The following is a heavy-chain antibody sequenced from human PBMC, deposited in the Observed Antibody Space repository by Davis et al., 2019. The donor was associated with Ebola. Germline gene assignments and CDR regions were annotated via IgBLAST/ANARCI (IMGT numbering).Heavy chain of an antibody. D-gene: IGHD3-3*01. CDR3: ARDFSDFWSGYPYP. CDR1: GYTFTSYG. V-gene: IGHV1-18*01. CDR2: ISAYNGNT. Sequence: ASVKVSCKASGYTFTSYGISWVRQAPGQGLERMGWISAYNGNTNYAQKLQGRVTMTTDTSTSTAYMELRSLRSDDTAVYYCARDFSDFWSGYPYPWGQGTLVTVSS. J-gene: IGHJ5*02.